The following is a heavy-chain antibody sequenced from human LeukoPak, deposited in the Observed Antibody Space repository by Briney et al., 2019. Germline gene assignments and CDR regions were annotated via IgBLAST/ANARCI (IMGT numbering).Heavy chain of an antibody. CDR3: ASGWFGELLSFDYYYYMDL. J-gene: IGHJ6*03. V-gene: IGHV1-69*06. CDR2: IIPIFGTA. D-gene: IGHD3-10*01. CDR1: GGTFSSYA. Sequence: SVKVSCKASGGTFSSYAISWVRQAPGQGLEWMGGIIPIFGTANYAQKFQGRVTITADKSTSTAYMELSSLRSEDTAVYYCASGWFGELLSFDYYYYMDLWGKGTTVTVSS.